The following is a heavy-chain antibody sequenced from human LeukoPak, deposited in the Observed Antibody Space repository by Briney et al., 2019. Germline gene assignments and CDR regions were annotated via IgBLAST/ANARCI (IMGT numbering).Heavy chain of an antibody. CDR3: ARPGGYDSYFDY. Sequence: GGSLRLSCAASGLTFSDYYMNWVRQAPGKGLEWVSSISSSSSYIYYADSVKGRFTISRDNAKNSLYLQLNSLRAEDTAVYYCARPGGYDSYFDYWGQGTLVTVSS. V-gene: IGHV3-21*01. CDR1: GLTFSDYY. CDR2: ISSSSSYI. D-gene: IGHD5-12*01. J-gene: IGHJ4*02.